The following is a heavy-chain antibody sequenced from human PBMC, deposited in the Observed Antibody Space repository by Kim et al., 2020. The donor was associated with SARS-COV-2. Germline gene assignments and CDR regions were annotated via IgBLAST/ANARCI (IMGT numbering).Heavy chain of an antibody. CDR1: GFMFNIYG. Sequence: GGSLRLSCAASGFMFNIYGLYWVRQTPGKGLEWLSYISSVSSDISYADSVKGRFVISRDNAKNSLYLQMNSLRDEDTGVYYCARRILGEVRGALDHWGQG. CDR3: ARRILGEVRGALDH. D-gene: IGHD3-10*01. V-gene: IGHV3-48*02. J-gene: IGHJ1*01. CDR2: ISSVSSDI.